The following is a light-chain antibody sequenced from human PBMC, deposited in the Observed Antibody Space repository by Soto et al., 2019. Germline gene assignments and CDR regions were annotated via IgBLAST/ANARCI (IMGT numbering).Light chain of an antibody. CDR1: SSDVGSYNL. CDR2: EVS. Sequence: QSALTQPASVSGSPGQSITISCTGTSSDVGSYNLVSWYQQHPGKAPKLMLYEVSKRPSGVSNRFSGSKSGNTASLTISGLQAEDEADYYCCSYAGSSIEVFGGGTKLTVL. CDR3: CSYAGSSIEV. J-gene: IGLJ3*02. V-gene: IGLV2-23*02.